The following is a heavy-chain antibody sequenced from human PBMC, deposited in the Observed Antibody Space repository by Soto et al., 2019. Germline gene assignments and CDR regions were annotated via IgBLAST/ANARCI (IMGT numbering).Heavy chain of an antibody. CDR2: VGGSGDGT. CDR1: GFTFSTYT. D-gene: IGHD2-21*02. Sequence: GGSLRLSCAASGFTFSTYTMTWVRQAPGKGLEWVSSVGGSGDGTYYADSVKGRFTISRDNSKNTLYLQLNSLRSEDTAVYCAKDDFTDRGDDYFDYWGPGTMVTVSS. J-gene: IGHJ4*02. V-gene: IGHV3-23*01. CDR3: AKDDFTDRGDDYFDY.